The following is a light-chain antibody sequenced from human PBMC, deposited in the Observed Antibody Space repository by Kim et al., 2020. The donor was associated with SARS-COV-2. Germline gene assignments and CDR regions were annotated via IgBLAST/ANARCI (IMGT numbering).Light chain of an antibody. CDR3: QHRKT. Sequence: STLSASVGDRVTSTCRASQTLSGRLAWYQQKPGKAPKLLIFDASTLESGVPSRFRGSGSGTDFILTISSLQPDDSATYYCQHRKTFGQGTKVDIK. CDR2: DAS. J-gene: IGKJ1*01. CDR1: QTLSGR. V-gene: IGKV1-5*01.